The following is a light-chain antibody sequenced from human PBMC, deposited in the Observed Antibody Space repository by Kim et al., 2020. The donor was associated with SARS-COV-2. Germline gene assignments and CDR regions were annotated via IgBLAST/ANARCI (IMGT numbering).Light chain of an antibody. Sequence: LTQPPSVSKDLRQTATLTCTGDHQNVVNQGAAWLQQHPGHPPKLLFYRNNNRPSGISERFSASTSGNTASLTITGLQPEDEAVYYCSAWDSSLNEVIFGEGTQLTVL. CDR3: SAWDSSLNEVI. CDR2: RNN. CDR1: HQNVVNQG. V-gene: IGLV10-54*01. J-gene: IGLJ2*01.